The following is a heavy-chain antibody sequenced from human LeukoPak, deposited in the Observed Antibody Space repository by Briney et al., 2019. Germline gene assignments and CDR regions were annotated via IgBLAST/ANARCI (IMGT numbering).Heavy chain of an antibody. CDR3: ARDIIRGQSDFDY. D-gene: IGHD5-12*01. CDR2: IEDDGSEQ. V-gene: IGHV3-7*01. Sequence: PGGSLRLSCVASGFNFGNYWMSWVRQAPGKGLEFVGIIEDDGSEQNYVDSVKGRFTISRDNVKNSLYLQMNSLRVEDTAVYYCARDIIRGQSDFDYWGQGILVTVS. CDR1: GFNFGNYW. J-gene: IGHJ4*02.